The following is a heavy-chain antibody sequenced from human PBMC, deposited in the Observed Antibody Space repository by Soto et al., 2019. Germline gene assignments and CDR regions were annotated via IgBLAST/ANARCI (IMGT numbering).Heavy chain of an antibody. CDR2: ISTSSSYT. Sequence: QVQLVESGGGLVKPGGSLRLSCVASGFTFSDHYMTWIRQAPGKGLEWLSYISTSSSYTNYADSVKGRFTISRDNAMNSLYLQMNGLRAEDKAVYYCARLRLTGYFDYWGQGTLVTVSS. J-gene: IGHJ4*02. CDR1: GFTFSDHY. CDR3: ARLRLTGYFDY. V-gene: IGHV3-11*05.